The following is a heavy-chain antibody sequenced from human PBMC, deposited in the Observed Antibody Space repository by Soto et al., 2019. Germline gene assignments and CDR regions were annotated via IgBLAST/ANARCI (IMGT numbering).Heavy chain of an antibody. V-gene: IGHV3-48*02. J-gene: IGHJ3*02. Sequence: PGGSLRLSCAASGFTFSSYSMNWVRQAPGKGLEWVSYISSSSSTIYYADSVKGRFTISRDNAKNSLYLQMNSLRDEDTAVYYCARDSDSYYYGSGSYLSGAFDIWGQGTMVTVSS. D-gene: IGHD3-10*01. CDR3: ARDSDSYYYGSGSYLSGAFDI. CDR1: GFTFSSYS. CDR2: ISSSSSTI.